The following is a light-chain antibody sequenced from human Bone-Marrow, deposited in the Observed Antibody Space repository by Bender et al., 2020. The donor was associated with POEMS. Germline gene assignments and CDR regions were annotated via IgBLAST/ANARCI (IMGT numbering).Light chain of an antibody. CDR1: SSNIGTNP. V-gene: IGLV1-47*02. J-gene: IGLJ1*01. Sequence: QSVLTQPPSASGTPGQRVTISCSGSSSNIGTNPVNWYQQLPGTAPKLLIYINNQRPSGVPDRFSGSKSGTSASLAISGLRSEDEANYYCASWDDSLRGYVFGTGTRVTVL. CDR2: INN. CDR3: ASWDDSLRGYV.